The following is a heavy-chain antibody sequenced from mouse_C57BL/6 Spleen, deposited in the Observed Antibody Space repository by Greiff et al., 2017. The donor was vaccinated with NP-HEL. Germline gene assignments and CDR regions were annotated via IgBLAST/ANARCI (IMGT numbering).Heavy chain of an antibody. V-gene: IGHV1-80*01. CDR2: IYPGDGDT. J-gene: IGHJ1*03. CDR1: GYAFSSYW. CDR3: ARYYYGSSHWYFDV. Sequence: QVQLQQSGAELVKPGASVKISCKASGYAFSSYWMNWVKQRPGKGLEWIGQIYPGDGDTNYNGKFKGKATLTAAKSSRTAYMQLSSLTSEDSAVYFCARYYYGSSHWYFDVWGTGTTVTVSS. D-gene: IGHD1-1*01.